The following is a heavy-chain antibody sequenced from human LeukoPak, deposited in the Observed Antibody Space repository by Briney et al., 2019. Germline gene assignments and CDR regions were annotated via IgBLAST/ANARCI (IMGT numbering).Heavy chain of an antibody. Sequence: SETLSLTCTVSGGSISSGSYYWSWIRQPAGKGLEWIGRIYTSGSTNYNPSLKSRVTISVDTSKSQFSLKLSSVTAADTAVYYCARGDYYDSSGYPNWGQGTLVTVSS. D-gene: IGHD3-22*01. J-gene: IGHJ4*02. CDR1: GGSISSGSYY. CDR3: ARGDYYDSSGYPN. CDR2: IYTSGST. V-gene: IGHV4-61*02.